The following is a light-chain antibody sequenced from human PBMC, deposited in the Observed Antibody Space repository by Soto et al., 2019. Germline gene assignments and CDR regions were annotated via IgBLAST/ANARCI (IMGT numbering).Light chain of an antibody. Sequence: EIVLTQSPGTLSLSPGERTTLSCRASQSVSSSYLAWYQQKPGQAPRLLISGASSRATGITERFSGSGSGTDFTLTISRLEPEDFAVYYCQQYGASPPLTFGGGTKVEIK. CDR2: GAS. V-gene: IGKV3-20*01. CDR1: QSVSSSY. CDR3: QQYGASPPLT. J-gene: IGKJ4*01.